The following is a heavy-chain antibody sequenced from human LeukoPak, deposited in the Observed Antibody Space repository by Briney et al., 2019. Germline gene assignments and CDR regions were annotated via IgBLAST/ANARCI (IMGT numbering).Heavy chain of an antibody. CDR3: ARGGVCSSTSCYAGRFDY. CDR1: GGSFSGYY. J-gene: IGHJ4*02. Sequence: SEILSLTCAVYGGSFSGYYWSWIRQPPGKGLEWIGEINHSGSTNYNPSLKSRVTISVDASKNQFSLKLSSVTAADTAVYYCARGGVCSSTSCYAGRFDYWGQGTLVTVSS. V-gene: IGHV4-34*01. CDR2: INHSGST. D-gene: IGHD2-2*01.